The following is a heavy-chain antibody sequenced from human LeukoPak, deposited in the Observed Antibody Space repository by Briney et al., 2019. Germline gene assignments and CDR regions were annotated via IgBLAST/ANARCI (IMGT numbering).Heavy chain of an antibody. CDR3: ATFFYGGNAGGSVGY. Sequence: GGSLRLSCAASGLTVSSNYMSWVRQAPGKGLEGVSVIYRGGNTYYADPVKGRFTISRDNSKNTVYLQMNSLRAEDTAVYYCATFFYGGNAGGSVGYWGQGTLVTVSS. CDR1: GLTVSSNY. J-gene: IGHJ4*02. V-gene: IGHV3-53*01. CDR2: IYRGGNT. D-gene: IGHD4-23*01.